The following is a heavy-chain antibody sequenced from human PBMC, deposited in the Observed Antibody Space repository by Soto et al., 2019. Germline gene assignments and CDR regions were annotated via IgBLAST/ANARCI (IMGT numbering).Heavy chain of an antibody. J-gene: IGHJ4*02. CDR3: ARGMAAAGSGAVDY. V-gene: IGHV4-34*01. CDR2: INHSENT. CDR1: GGSFSGYY. D-gene: IGHD6-13*01. Sequence: SETLSLTCAVYGGSFSGYYWTWIRQSPGKGLEWIGGINHSENTNQNPSLKTRVTISVDTSKNQFSLRLRSVTAADTAVHYCARGMAAAGSGAVDYWGQGTLVTVSS.